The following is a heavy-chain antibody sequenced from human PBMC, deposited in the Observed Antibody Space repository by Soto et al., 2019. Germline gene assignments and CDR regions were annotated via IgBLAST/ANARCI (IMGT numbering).Heavy chain of an antibody. CDR3: ASLTYYDFWSGYSAHNWFEP. V-gene: IGHV4-4*02. D-gene: IGHD3-3*01. CDR1: GGSISSSNW. Sequence: SETLSLTCAVSGGSISSSNWWSWVRQPPGKGLEWIGEIYHSGSTNYNPSLKSRVTISVDKSKNQFSLKLSSVTAADTAVYYCASLTYYDFWSGYSAHNWFEPWGQGNLVT. CDR2: IYHSGST. J-gene: IGHJ5*02.